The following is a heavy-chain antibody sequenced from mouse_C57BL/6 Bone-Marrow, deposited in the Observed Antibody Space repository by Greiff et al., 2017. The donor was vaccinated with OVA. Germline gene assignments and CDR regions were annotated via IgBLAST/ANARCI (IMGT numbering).Heavy chain of an antibody. V-gene: IGHV1-15*01. Sequence: VQLQQSGAELVRPGASVTLSCKASGYTFTDYEMHWVKQTPVHGLEWIGAIDPETGGTAYNQKFKGKAILTADKSSSTAYMELRSLTSEDSAVYYCTRDYYSNSYAMDYWGQGTSVTVSS. CDR2: IDPETGGT. D-gene: IGHD2-5*01. J-gene: IGHJ4*01. CDR3: TRDYYSNSYAMDY. CDR1: GYTFTDYE.